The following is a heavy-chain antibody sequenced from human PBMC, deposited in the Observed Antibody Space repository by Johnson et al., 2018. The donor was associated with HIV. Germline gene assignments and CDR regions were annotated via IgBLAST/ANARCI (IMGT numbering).Heavy chain of an antibody. D-gene: IGHD4-17*01. CDR2: IRGSGGST. Sequence: VQLVESGGGVVQPGGSVRLSCAASGFTFSSYAMSWVRQAHGKGLEWVSAIRGSGGSTYYADSAKGRVTTSRDNSKNTLYLQMNSLRAEYTAVYYCAKDLSDYGRIDAFDIWGQGTMVTVSS. CDR1: GFTFSSYA. J-gene: IGHJ3*02. CDR3: AKDLSDYGRIDAFDI. V-gene: IGHV3-23*04.